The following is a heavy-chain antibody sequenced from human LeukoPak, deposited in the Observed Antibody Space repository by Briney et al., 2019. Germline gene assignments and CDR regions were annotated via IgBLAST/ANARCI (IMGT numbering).Heavy chain of an antibody. J-gene: IGHJ3*02. CDR3: ASPSLRGSNAFDI. CDR1: GGSIRSYY. CDR2: IYYSGST. V-gene: IGHV4-59*01. D-gene: IGHD1-26*01. Sequence: PSETLSLTCTVSGGSIRSYYWSWIRQPPGKGPEWIGYIYYSGSTSYNPSLKSRVTISVDTSKNQFFLNLSSVTAADTAVYYCASPSLRGSNAFDIWGQGTMVTVSS.